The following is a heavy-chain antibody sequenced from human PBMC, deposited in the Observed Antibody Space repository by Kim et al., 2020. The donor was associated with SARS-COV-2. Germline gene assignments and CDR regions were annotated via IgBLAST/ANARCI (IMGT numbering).Heavy chain of an antibody. Sequence: GGSLRLSCAASGFTFSNAWMSWVRQAPGKGLEWVGRVKSKTDGGTTDYAAPVKGRFTISRDDSKNTLYLQMNSLKTEDTAVYYCTAEYYDILTGYRLLYYWGRGTLVTVPS. V-gene: IGHV3-15*01. CDR3: TAEYYDILTGYRLLYY. D-gene: IGHD3-9*01. J-gene: IGHJ4*02. CDR2: VKSKTDGGTT. CDR1: GFTFSNAW.